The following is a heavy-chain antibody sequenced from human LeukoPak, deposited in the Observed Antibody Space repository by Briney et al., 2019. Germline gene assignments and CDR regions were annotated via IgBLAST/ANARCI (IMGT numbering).Heavy chain of an antibody. CDR3: AKFRDYMDV. CDR2: ISGSGGST. J-gene: IGHJ6*03. V-gene: IGHV3-23*01. CDR1: GLTVSSYA. Sequence: PGGSLRLSCAASGLTVSSYAMSWVRQAPGKGLEWVSAISGSGGSTYYADSVKGRFTISRGNSKNTLYLQMNSLRAEDTAVYYCAKFRDYMDVWGKGTTVTVSS.